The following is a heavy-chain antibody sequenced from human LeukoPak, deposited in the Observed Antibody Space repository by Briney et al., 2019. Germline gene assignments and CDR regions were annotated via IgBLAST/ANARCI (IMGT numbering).Heavy chain of an antibody. CDR3: AKDGGSYQFDY. CDR2: ISWNSGSI. J-gene: IGHJ4*02. D-gene: IGHD1-26*01. V-gene: IGHV3-9*01. CDR1: GFTFDDYA. Sequence: TSRSLRLSCAASGFTFDDYAMHWVRQAPGKGLEWVSGISWNSGSIGYADSVKGRFTISRDNSKNTLYLQMNSLRVEDTAVYFCAKDGGSYQFDYWGQGTLVTVSS.